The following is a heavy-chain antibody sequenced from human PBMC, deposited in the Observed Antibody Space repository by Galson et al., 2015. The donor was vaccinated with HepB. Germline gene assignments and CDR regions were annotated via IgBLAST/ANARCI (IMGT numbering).Heavy chain of an antibody. CDR1: GFTFSDYY. Sequence: SLRLSCAASGFTFSDYYMSWIRQAPGKGLEWVSYISSSGSTIYYADSVKGRFTISRDNAKNSLYLQMNSLRAEDTAVYYCARDRDYGDMRNWYFDLWGRGTLVTVSS. D-gene: IGHD4-17*01. V-gene: IGHV3-11*01. CDR2: ISSSGSTI. J-gene: IGHJ2*01. CDR3: ARDRDYGDMRNWYFDL.